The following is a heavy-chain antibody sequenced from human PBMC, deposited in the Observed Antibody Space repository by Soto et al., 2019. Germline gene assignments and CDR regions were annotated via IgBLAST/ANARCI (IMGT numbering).Heavy chain of an antibody. J-gene: IGHJ5*02. CDR1: GFTFSSYG. V-gene: IGHV3-30*03. CDR2: ISKDGNVK. D-gene: IGHD2-8*02. Sequence: QVQLVESGGGVVQPGRSLRLSCAASGFTFSSYGMHWVRQAPGEGLEWVAVISKDGNVKYYAVSVKGRFTIARDNSKNALYLQMTSLGAKDTVAYYCTGEDSSGSWGQGTLVTVSS. CDR3: TGEDSSGS.